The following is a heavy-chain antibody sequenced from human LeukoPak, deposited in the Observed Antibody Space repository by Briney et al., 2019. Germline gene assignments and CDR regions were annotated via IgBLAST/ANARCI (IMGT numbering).Heavy chain of an antibody. CDR2: INPNGGGT. D-gene: IGHD1-26*01. CDR3: ATIGIVGATRNWFDP. CDR1: GYTFTGYY. V-gene: IGHV1-2*02. Sequence: ASVKVSCKASGYTFTGYYMHWVRQAPGQGLEWMGWINPNGGGTNYAQKFQGRVTMTRDTSISTAYMELSRLRSDDTAVYYCATIGIVGATRNWFDPWGQGTLVTVSS. J-gene: IGHJ5*02.